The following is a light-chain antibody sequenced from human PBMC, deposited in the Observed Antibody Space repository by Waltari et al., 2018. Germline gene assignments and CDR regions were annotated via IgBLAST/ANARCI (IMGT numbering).Light chain of an antibody. CDR3: AAWDDGLNGWV. J-gene: IGLJ3*02. CDR1: TSNIGGNS. CDR2: GNN. Sequence: QSVLTQPPSASGTPGQRVTISCSGSTSNIGGNSVNWYRRFPGTAPKPLIFGNNQRPSGVPDRFSGSKSGTSASLAISGLQSEDEAHYYCAAWDDGLNGWVFGGGTKLTVL. V-gene: IGLV1-44*01.